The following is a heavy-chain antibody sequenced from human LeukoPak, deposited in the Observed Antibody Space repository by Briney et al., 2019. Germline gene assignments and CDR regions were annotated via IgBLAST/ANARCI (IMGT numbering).Heavy chain of an antibody. V-gene: IGHV3-23*01. J-gene: IGHJ6*03. CDR3: AKEETGVWRDYYYMDV. D-gene: IGHD2-8*01. CDR1: GFTFSSYA. Sequence: GGSLRLSCAASGFTFSSYAMSWVRQAPGKGLEWVSAISGSGGSTYYADSVKGRFTISRDNSKNTLYLQMNSLRAEDTAVYYCAKEETGVWRDYYYMDVWGKGTTVTVSS. CDR2: ISGSGGST.